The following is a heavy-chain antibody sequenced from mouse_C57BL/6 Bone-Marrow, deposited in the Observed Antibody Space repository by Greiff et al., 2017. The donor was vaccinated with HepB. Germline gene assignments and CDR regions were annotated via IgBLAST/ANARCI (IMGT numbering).Heavy chain of an antibody. CDR2: IYPGSGST. J-gene: IGHJ3*01. CDR3: ARRRYYYGSSYEWFAY. D-gene: IGHD1-1*01. CDR1: GYTFTSYW. Sequence: VQLQQPGAELVKPGASVKMSCKASGYTFTSYWITWVKQRPGQGLEWIGDIYPGSGSTNYNEKFKSKATLTVDTSSSTAYMQLSSLTSEDSAVYYCARRRYYYGSSYEWFAYWGQGTLVTVSA. V-gene: IGHV1-55*01.